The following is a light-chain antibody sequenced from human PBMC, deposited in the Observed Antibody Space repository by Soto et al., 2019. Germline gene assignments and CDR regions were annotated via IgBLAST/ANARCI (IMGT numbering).Light chain of an antibody. Sequence: EIVMTQSPATLSVSPGERATLSCRASQSVRSSLAWYQQKPGQAPRLLIYGASTRATGIPARFSGSGSGTEFTLTISSLQSEDFAVYYCQQYNNWPPWTFGQGTKVDIK. CDR1: QSVRSS. CDR2: GAS. CDR3: QQYNNWPPWT. V-gene: IGKV3-15*01. J-gene: IGKJ1*01.